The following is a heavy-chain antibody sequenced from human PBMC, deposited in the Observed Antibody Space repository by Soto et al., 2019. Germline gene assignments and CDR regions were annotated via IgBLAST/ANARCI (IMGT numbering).Heavy chain of an antibody. D-gene: IGHD3-10*01. J-gene: IGHJ6*02. CDR3: AREGGSGSGRYYAMDV. CDR1: GGTFSSYA. CDR2: IIPIFGTA. V-gene: IGHV1-69*12. Sequence: QVQLVQSGAAVKKPGSSVKVSCKASGGTFSSYAISWVRQAPGQGLEWMGGIIPIFGTANYAQKFQGRVTITADESTSTGYMERRSLRSDDTAVYYWAREGGSGSGRYYAMDVWGQGTTVTVSS.